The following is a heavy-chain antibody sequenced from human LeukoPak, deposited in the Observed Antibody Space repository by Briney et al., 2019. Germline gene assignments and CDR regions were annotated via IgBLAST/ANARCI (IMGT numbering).Heavy chain of an antibody. J-gene: IGHJ3*02. Sequence: PGGSLRLSCAASGFTFSSYARHWVRQAPGKGLEWVAVISYDGSNKYYADSVKGRFTISRDNSKNTLYLQMNSLRAEDTAVYYCARDLIPLELRFSAFDIWGQGTMVTVSS. CDR2: ISYDGSNK. CDR3: ARDLIPLELRFSAFDI. CDR1: GFTFSSYA. V-gene: IGHV3-30*04. D-gene: IGHD1-7*01.